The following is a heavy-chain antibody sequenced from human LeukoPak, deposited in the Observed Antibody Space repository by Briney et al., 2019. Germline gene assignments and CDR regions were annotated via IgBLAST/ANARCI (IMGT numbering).Heavy chain of an antibody. V-gene: IGHV4-59*01. CDR3: ARDMRCSGGSCYDAFDI. CDR1: GCSISSYY. D-gene: IGHD2-15*01. Sequence: PSETLSLTCTVCGCSISSYYWSWIRQPPGKGLEWIGYIYYSGSTNYNPSLKSRVTISVDTSKNQFSLKLSSVTAADTAVYYCARDMRCSGGSCYDAFDIWGQGTMVTVSS. J-gene: IGHJ3*02. CDR2: IYYSGST.